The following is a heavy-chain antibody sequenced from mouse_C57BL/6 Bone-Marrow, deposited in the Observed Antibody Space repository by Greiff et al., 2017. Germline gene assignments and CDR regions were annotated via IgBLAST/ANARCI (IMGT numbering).Heavy chain of an antibody. CDR2: IYPRSGNT. J-gene: IGHJ3*01. CDR1: GYTFTSYG. Sequence: VKLVESGAELARPGASVKLSCKASGYTFTSYGISWVKRRTGRGLEWIGEIYPRSGNTYYNEKFKSKATLTADKSSSTAYMELRSLTSEDSAVYFCASGCPWFAYWGQGTLVTVSA. V-gene: IGHV1-81*01. CDR3: ASGCPWFAY.